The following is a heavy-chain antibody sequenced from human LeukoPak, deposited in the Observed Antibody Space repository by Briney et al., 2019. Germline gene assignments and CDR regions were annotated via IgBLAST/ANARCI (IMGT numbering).Heavy chain of an antibody. Sequence: HPGGALRLSCAASGFTFSSYDMTWVRQAPGRGLEWVSSIRPSGDNTYYGDSVKGRFTISRDNSKNTVYLQMNNMRVDDTAVYYGARVAGWHWFDPWGQGTLVTVSS. J-gene: IGHJ5*02. CDR1: GFTFSSYD. CDR3: ARVAGWHWFDP. CDR2: IRPSGDNT. D-gene: IGHD6-19*01. V-gene: IGHV3-23*01.